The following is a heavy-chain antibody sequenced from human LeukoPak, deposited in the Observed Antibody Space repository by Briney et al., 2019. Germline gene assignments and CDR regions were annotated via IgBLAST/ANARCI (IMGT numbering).Heavy chain of an antibody. V-gene: IGHV3-48*03. CDR3: ARERRSSWAPNWYFDG. CDR1: GVSPSGYE. D-gene: IGHD6-13*01. Sequence: GGALRLSCAASGVSPSGYEMYWVRQAPEEGGEWVSYISSSGSIIYYADTVKGPFTISRGNATNSWYLQMNSLRAEDRAVYYWARERRSSWAPNWYFDGWGPGTLVTVSS. J-gene: IGHJ2*01. CDR2: ISSSGSII.